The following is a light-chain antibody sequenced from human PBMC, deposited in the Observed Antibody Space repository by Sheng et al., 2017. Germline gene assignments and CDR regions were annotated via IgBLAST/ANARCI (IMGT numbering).Light chain of an antibody. CDR3: QQTNNSLH. CDR2: AAA. Sequence: DIQMTQSPSSVSASVGDRVTITCRASQGISSWLAWYQQKPGKAPKLLIYAAASLQSGSHQGSSAVDLGQISLSPSAACSLNDFATYYCQQTNNSLHFARGTKWISN. V-gene: IGKV1-12*01. CDR1: QGISSW. J-gene: IGKJ3*01.